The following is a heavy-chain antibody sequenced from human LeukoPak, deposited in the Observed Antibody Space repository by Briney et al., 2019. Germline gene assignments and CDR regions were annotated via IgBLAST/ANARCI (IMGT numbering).Heavy chain of an antibody. CDR3: AKGSGSYSPPKVSGDY. CDR2: ISGSGGST. Sequence: GGSLRLSCAASGFTFSSYAMSWVRQAPGKGLEWVSAISGSGGSTYYADSVKGRFTISRDNSKNTLYLQMNSLRAEDTAVYYCAKGSGSYSPPKVSGDYSGQGTLVTVSS. J-gene: IGHJ4*02. V-gene: IGHV3-23*01. D-gene: IGHD1-26*01. CDR1: GFTFSSYA.